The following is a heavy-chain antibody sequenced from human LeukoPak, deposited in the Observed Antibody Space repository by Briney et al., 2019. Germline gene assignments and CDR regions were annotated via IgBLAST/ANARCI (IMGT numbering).Heavy chain of an antibody. D-gene: IGHD3-16*01. CDR2: IRSKANSYAT. CDR3: TRGGIIPYYYYYMDV. J-gene: IGHJ6*03. CDR1: GFTFSGSA. Sequence: PGGSLRLSCAASGFTFSGSAMHWVRQASGKGLEWVGRIRSKANSYATAYAASVKGRFTISRDDSKNTAYLQMNSLKTEDTAVYYCTRGGIIPYYYYYMDVWGKGTTVTVSS. V-gene: IGHV3-73*01.